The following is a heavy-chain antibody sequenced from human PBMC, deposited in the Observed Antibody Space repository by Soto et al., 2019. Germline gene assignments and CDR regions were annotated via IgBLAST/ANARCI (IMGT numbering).Heavy chain of an antibody. V-gene: IGHV4-59*01. CDR3: AKDSGYNYGYFRWFDP. D-gene: IGHD5-18*01. CDR2: IFYSGST. CDR1: GGSISNYY. J-gene: IGHJ5*02. Sequence: PSETLSLTCTVSGGSISNYYWSWIRQPPGRGLEWIGHIFYSGSTNYNPALKSRVTISVDTSKSQFSLKLSSVTAADTAVYYCAKDSGYNYGYFRWFDPWASEPWSPSPQ.